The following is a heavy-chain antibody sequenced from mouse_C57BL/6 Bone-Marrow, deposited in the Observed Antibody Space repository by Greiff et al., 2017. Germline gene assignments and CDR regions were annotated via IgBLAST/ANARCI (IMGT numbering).Heavy chain of an antibody. CDR1: GYTFTSYW. Sequence: QVHVKQPGAELVRPGSSVKLSCKASGYTFTSYWMHWVKQRPIQGLEWIGNIDPSDSETHYNQKFKDKATLTVDKSSSTAYMQLSSLTSEDSAVYYCAREGDGYYAGFAYWGQGTLVTVSA. CDR3: AREGDGYYAGFAY. J-gene: IGHJ3*01. V-gene: IGHV1-52*01. CDR2: IDPSDSET. D-gene: IGHD2-3*01.